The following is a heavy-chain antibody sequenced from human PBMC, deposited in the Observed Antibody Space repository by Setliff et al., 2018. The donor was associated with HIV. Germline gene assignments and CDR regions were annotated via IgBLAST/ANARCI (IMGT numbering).Heavy chain of an antibody. D-gene: IGHD5-12*01. CDR3: ARRGYSGYDGYYYYGMDV. CDR2: IIPILGVA. V-gene: IGHV1-69*02. J-gene: IGHJ6*02. CDR1: GGTFNSHT. Sequence: GASVKVSCKASGGTFNSHTINWVRQAPGQGLDWMGRIIPILGVANYAQRFQGKVTITADKSTSTAYMELSSLRSEDTAVYYCARRGYSGYDGYYYYGMDVWGQGTTVTVSS.